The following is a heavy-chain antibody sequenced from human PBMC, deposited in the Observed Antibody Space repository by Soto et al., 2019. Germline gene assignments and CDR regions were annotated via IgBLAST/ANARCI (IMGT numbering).Heavy chain of an antibody. CDR3: AKNSAYALDY. V-gene: IGHV4-4*02. J-gene: IGHJ4*02. Sequence: QVQLQESGPGLVKPSGTLSLSCAVSGGSVSNNNWWSWVRQSPGNGLEWIGEIHHSGGTSYNPYFESRSTLSVAKSKNELSLRLNYVTAADTAVYYCAKNSAYALDYWGLGILVAVSS. D-gene: IGHD5-12*01. CDR2: IHHSGGT. CDR1: GGSVSNNNW.